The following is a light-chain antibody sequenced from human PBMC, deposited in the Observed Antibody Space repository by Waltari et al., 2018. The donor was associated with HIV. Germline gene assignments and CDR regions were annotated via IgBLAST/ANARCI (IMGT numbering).Light chain of an antibody. V-gene: IGLV4-69*02. CDR3: QTWGAGIQV. J-gene: IGLJ2*01. CDR1: SGHSTYA. Sequence: QLVLTQSPSASASLGASVKLTCSLSSGHSTYAIAWHQQQPAKGPRFLMKVNSDGSHNKRDEIPDRFSGSSSGAERYLTISSLQYDDEADYCCQTWGAGIQVFGGGTKLTVL. CDR2: VNSDGSH.